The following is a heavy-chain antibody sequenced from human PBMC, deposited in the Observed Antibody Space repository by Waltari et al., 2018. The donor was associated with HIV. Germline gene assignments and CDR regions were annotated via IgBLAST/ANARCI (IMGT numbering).Heavy chain of an antibody. CDR1: GGSVSSSSYF. Sequence: QLQLQESGPGLVKPSETLSLTCTVSGGSVSSSSYFWGWIRQPPGKGLEGVGRIYYTGRAYYNPSRKSRVTISVDTSKNQLSLMVTSGTAADTAVYYCARHALRVGAAYWNFDLWGRGTLVTVSS. CDR2: IYYTGRA. V-gene: IGHV4-39*01. J-gene: IGHJ2*01. D-gene: IGHD1-26*01. CDR3: ARHALRVGAAYWNFDL.